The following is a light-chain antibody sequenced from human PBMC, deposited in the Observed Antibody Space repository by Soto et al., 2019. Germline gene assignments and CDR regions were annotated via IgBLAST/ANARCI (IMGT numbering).Light chain of an antibody. V-gene: IGKV3-20*01. Sequence: ESVLTPAPGAPSSSPGEKATLFCRASQSLSSNFLAWYQQKPGQAPRLLIYDASSRATGIPDRFSGSGSGTDFTLTISRLEPEDFAVYYCQQYGSSPRTFGQGTKVDIK. CDR1: QSLSSNF. J-gene: IGKJ1*01. CDR2: DAS. CDR3: QQYGSSPRT.